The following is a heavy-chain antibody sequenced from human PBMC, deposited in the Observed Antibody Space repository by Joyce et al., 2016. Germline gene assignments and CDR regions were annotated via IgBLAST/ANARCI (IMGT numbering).Heavy chain of an antibody. CDR2: MTSSSDYI. D-gene: IGHD2-8*02. Sequence: EVQLVESGGGLVKPGGSLRLSCTASGFTFTSHSMSWVRQAAGKGLEWVSSMTSSSDYILYEESLRGRFTVSRDNAKNSLYLQMNSLRVEDTAVYYCARGGVPNAFDIWGQGTMVTVSS. V-gene: IGHV3-21*01. CDR1: GFTFTSHS. CDR3: ARGGVPNAFDI. J-gene: IGHJ3*02.